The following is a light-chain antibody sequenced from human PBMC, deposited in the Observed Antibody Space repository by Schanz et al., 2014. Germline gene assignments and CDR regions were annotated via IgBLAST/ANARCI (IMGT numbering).Light chain of an antibody. Sequence: QSALTQPPSASGSPGQSVTISCTGTSSDIGGYNYVSWYQQHPGEAPKLMLYEVTKRPSGVPDRFSGSKSGNTASLTISGLQDEDEADYYCCSYAGSYSYVFGTGTKLTVL. CDR1: SSDIGGYNY. CDR3: CSYAGSYSYV. J-gene: IGLJ1*01. V-gene: IGLV2-8*01. CDR2: EVT.